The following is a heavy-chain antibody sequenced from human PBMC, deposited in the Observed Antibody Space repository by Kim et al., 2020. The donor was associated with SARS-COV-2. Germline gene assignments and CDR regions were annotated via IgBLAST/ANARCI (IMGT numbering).Heavy chain of an antibody. CDR2: ISWNSGSI. J-gene: IGHJ3*02. CDR3: AKDGYPPTLAMGTISGAFDI. Sequence: GGSLRLSCAASGFTFGDYAMHWVRQAPGKGLEWVSGISWNSGSIGYADSVKGRFTISRDNAKNSLYLQMNSLRAEDTALYYCAKDGYPPTLAMGTISGAFDIWGQGTMVTVSS. D-gene: IGHD1-1*01. V-gene: IGHV3-9*01. CDR1: GFTFGDYA.